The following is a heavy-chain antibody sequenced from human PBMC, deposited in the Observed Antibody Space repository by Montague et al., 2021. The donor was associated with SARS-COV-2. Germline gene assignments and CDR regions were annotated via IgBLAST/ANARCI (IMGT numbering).Heavy chain of an antibody. V-gene: IGHV4-39*01. Sequence: SETLSLTCTVSGGSISSSSYYWGWIRQPPGKGLEWIGSIYYSGSTYYNPSLKSRVTISVDTSKNQFSLKLSSVTAADTAVYYCAGPGGITGTTSLYYDYWGQGTLVTVSS. D-gene: IGHD1-20*01. CDR2: IYYSGST. CDR1: GGSISSSSYY. J-gene: IGHJ4*02. CDR3: AGPGGITGTTSLYYDY.